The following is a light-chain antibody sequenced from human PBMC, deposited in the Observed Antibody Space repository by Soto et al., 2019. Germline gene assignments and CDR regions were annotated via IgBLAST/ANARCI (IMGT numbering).Light chain of an antibody. V-gene: IGKV3-11*01. CDR3: QVLGVCLPMST. Sequence: EIVLTQSPATLSLSPGERATLSCRASQSINNYLAWYQQKPGQAPRLLIFDASNRATGIPARFSGSGSVTDFTLTISGLEPEGSAVYYCQVLGVCLPMSTFGQGTKLEIK. CDR2: DAS. CDR1: QSINNY. J-gene: IGKJ2*01.